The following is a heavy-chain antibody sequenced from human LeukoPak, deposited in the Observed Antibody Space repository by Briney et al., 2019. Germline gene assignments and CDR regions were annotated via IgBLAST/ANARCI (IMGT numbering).Heavy chain of an antibody. CDR3: ALGYCGGSSCYAREYFQH. V-gene: IGHV4-31*03. Sequence: SETLSLTCTVSGGSISSGGYYWTWIRQHPGKGLEWIGYIHYSGSTYYNPSLKSRVTISVDTSKNQFSLRLSSVTAADTAVYYCALGYCGGSSCYAREYFQHWGQGTLVTVSS. D-gene: IGHD2-15*01. J-gene: IGHJ1*01. CDR1: GGSISSGGYY. CDR2: IHYSGST.